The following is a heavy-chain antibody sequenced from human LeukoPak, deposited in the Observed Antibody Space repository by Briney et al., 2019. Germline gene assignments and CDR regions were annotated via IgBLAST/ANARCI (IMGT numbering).Heavy chain of an antibody. CDR1: GFTFSSYA. CDR2: ISGSGGST. J-gene: IGHJ4*02. CDR3: AKEGDSSGYLATYYFDY. D-gene: IGHD3-22*01. V-gene: IGHV3-23*01. Sequence: AGGSLRLSCAACGFTFSSYAMSWVRQAPGKGLEWVSAISGSGGSTYYADSVKGRFTISRDNSKNTLYLQMNSLRAEDTAVYYCAKEGDSSGYLATYYFDYWGQGTLVTVSA.